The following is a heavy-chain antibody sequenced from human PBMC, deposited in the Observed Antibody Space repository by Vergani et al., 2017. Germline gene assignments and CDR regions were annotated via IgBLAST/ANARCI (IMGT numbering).Heavy chain of an antibody. CDR3: ARTESFILQYFHWAL. Sequence: LHLQESGPGLVKPSETLSLTCTVSGGSITSSSYFWGLIRQPPRKGLEWIGNIYHSGGAYYNPSLKGRVTISVDTSKNQFSLEVTSVTAADTAIYFCARTESFILQYFHWALWGQGTLVTVSS. V-gene: IGHV4-39*01. D-gene: IGHD3-9*01. J-gene: IGHJ4*03. CDR2: IYHSGGA. CDR1: GGSITSSSYF.